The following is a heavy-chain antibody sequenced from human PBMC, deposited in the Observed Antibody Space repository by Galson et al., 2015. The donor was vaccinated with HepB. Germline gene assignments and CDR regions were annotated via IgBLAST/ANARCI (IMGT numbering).Heavy chain of an antibody. J-gene: IGHJ3*02. Sequence: SLRLSCAASGFTYSSYSMNWVRQAPGEGLEWGSYISSSGSTIYYADSVRGRFTISRDNSKNTLYLQMNSLRAEDTAVYYCAKSRYSNGGAFDIWGQGTMVTVSS. CDR1: GFTYSSYS. V-gene: IGHV3-48*01. CDR2: ISSSGSTI. CDR3: AKSRYSNGGAFDI. D-gene: IGHD5-18*01.